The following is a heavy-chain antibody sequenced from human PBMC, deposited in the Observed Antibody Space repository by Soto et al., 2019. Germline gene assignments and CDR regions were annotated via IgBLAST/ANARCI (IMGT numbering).Heavy chain of an antibody. CDR2: ISSSSTI. Sequence: GGSLKLSCAASGFTFSSYSMNWVRQAPGKGLEWVSYISSSSTIYYADSVKGRFTISRDNAKNSLYLQMNSLRAEDTAVYYCARTQRGIYDAFDIWGQGTMVTVSS. CDR3: ARTQRGIYDAFDI. V-gene: IGHV3-48*01. J-gene: IGHJ3*02. D-gene: IGHD6-25*01. CDR1: GFTFSSYS.